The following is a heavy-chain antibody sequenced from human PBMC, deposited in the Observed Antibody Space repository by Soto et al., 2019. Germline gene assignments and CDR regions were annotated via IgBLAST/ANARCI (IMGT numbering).Heavy chain of an antibody. CDR1: GGSISSYY. V-gene: IGHV4-59*01. J-gene: IGHJ4*02. CDR2: IYYSGST. CDR3: ARGSCSGGSCYHAFDY. D-gene: IGHD2-15*01. Sequence: PSETLSLTCTVSGGSISSYYWSWIRQPPGKGLEWIGYIYYSGSTNYNPSLKSRVTISVDTSKNQFSLKLSSVTAADTAVYYCARGSCSGGSCYHAFDYWGQGTLVTVS.